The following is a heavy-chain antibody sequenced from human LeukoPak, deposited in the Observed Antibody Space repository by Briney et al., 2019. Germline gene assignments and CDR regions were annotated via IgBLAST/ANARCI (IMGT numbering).Heavy chain of an antibody. V-gene: IGHV1-18*01. Sequence: GASVKVSCKASGYTFTSYGIIWVRQAPGQGLEWMGWISAYNGNTNYAQKLQGRVTMTTDTSTSTAYMELRSLRSDDTAVYYCARSIYTATVAYKSPFDYWGQGTLVTVSS. D-gene: IGHD4-4*01. CDR2: ISAYNGNT. CDR1: GYTFTSYG. J-gene: IGHJ4*02. CDR3: ARSIYTATVAYKSPFDY.